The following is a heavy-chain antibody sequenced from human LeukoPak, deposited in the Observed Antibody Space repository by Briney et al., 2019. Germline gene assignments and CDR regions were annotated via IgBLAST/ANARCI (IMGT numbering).Heavy chain of an antibody. V-gene: IGHV3-9*01. Sequence: GGSLRLSCAASGFTFDDYAMHWVRHAPGKGLEWVSGISWNSGSIGYADSVKGRFTISRDNAKNSLYLQMNSLRAEDTALYYCAKGDYDILTGYWNYWGQGTLVTVSS. CDR3: AKGDYDILTGYWNY. J-gene: IGHJ4*02. D-gene: IGHD3-9*01. CDR2: ISWNSGSI. CDR1: GFTFDDYA.